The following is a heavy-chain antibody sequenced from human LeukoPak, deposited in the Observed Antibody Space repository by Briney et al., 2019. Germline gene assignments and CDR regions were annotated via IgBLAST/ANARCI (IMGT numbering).Heavy chain of an antibody. CDR2: IYYSEST. Sequence: SETLSLTCTVSGGSISSGDYYWHWIRRPPGKGLEWIGYIYYSESTYYNPSLKSRVTISLDTSKNQFSLRLSSVRAANTAVYYCARDAYSPGAFDIWGQGTVVTVSS. J-gene: IGHJ3*02. CDR3: ARDAYSPGAFDI. V-gene: IGHV4-30-4*01. CDR1: GGSISSGDYY. D-gene: IGHD4-11*01.